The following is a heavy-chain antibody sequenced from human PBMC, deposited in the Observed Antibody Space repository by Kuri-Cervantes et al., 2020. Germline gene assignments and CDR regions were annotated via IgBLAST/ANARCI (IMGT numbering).Heavy chain of an antibody. CDR1: GGSISSDSYY. CDR3: ARGLHYDFWSGYYTPYGMDV. D-gene: IGHD3-3*01. Sequence: SETLSLTCTVSGGSISSDSYYWSWIRQPPGKGLEWIGYIYYSGSTNYSPSLKSRVTISVDTSKNQFSLKLSSVTAADTAAYYCARGLHYDFWSGYYTPYGMDVWGQGTTVTVSS. J-gene: IGHJ6*02. CDR2: IYYSGST. V-gene: IGHV4-61*01.